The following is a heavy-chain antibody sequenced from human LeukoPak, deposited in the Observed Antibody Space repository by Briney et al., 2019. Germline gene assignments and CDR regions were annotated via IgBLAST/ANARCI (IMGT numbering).Heavy chain of an antibody. V-gene: IGHV3-23*01. D-gene: IGHD3-10*01. CDR2: LSGGGDSR. Sequence: GGSPRLSRAASGFAFSKYAMSWMRQAPGKGLEWVSSLSGGGDSRYYADSVMGRFTISRDNSKNTLYLQMNSLRAEDTAVYYCAKAVRSMVTGGGYFDSWGQGTLVTVSS. J-gene: IGHJ4*02. CDR3: AKAVRSMVTGGGYFDS. CDR1: GFAFSKYA.